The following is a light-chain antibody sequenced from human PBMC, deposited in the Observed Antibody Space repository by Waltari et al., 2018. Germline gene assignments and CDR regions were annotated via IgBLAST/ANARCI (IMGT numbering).Light chain of an antibody. CDR1: RVIANS. J-gene: IGKJ2*01. CDR3: QHYYNVPPYS. CDR2: AAS. V-gene: IGKV1-NL1*01. Sequence: DIQMTQSPSSLSASVGDRVTITCRASRVIANSLAWYQQEPGKAPKLLIYAASYLESGAPPRFSGSGSGTVYTLTISSLQPEDFATYYCQHYYNVPPYSFGQGTKLEIK.